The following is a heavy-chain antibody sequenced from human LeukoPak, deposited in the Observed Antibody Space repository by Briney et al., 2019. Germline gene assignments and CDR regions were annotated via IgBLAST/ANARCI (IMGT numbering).Heavy chain of an antibody. Sequence: ASVKVSCKASGYTFTSYDINWVRQATGQGLEWMGWMNPNSGNTGYAQKFQGRVTMTRNTSISTAYMELSSLRSEDTAVYYCARGQGYYYDSSGYQFNWYFDLWGRGTLVTVSS. D-gene: IGHD3-22*01. CDR3: ARGQGYYYDSSGYQFNWYFDL. CDR1: GYTFTSYD. CDR2: MNPNSGNT. V-gene: IGHV1-8*01. J-gene: IGHJ2*01.